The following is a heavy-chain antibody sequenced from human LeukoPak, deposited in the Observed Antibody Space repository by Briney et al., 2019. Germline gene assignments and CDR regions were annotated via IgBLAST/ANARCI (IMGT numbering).Heavy chain of an antibody. V-gene: IGHV3-23*01. CDR1: GFTFSSYA. CDR3: AYGYHISGYYGDY. J-gene: IGHJ4*02. CDR2: ISGSGGST. D-gene: IGHD3-22*01. Sequence: TGGSLILSCAASGFTFSSYAMNWVRQAPGMGLEWVSGISGSGGSTYYADSVKGRFTISRDNSKNTLYLQMNSLRAEDTAIYYCAYGYHISGYYGDYWGQGTLVTVSS.